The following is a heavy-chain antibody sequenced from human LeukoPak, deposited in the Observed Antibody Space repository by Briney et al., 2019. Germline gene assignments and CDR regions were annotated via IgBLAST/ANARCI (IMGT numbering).Heavy chain of an antibody. CDR3: ARGGPVRGVIITRWFDP. J-gene: IGHJ5*02. D-gene: IGHD3-10*01. Sequence: PSETLSLTCAVYGGSFSGYYWSWIRQPPGKGLEWIGEINHSGSTNYNPSLKSRVTISVDTSKNQFSLKLSSVTAADTAVYYRARGGPVRGVIITRWFDPWGQGTLVTVSS. V-gene: IGHV4-34*01. CDR1: GGSFSGYY. CDR2: INHSGST.